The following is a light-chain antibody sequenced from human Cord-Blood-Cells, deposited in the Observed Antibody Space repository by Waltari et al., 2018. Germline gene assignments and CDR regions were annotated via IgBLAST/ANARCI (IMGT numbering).Light chain of an antibody. J-gene: IGKJ3*01. CDR1: QSISSS. V-gene: IGKV1-39*01. CDR3: QQSYSTFT. Sequence: DIQMTQSPSSLSASVGDRVTITCRASQSISSSLNWYQQKPGKAPKPRIYAASSLQSWVPSMFSGRGAGTDFTLHISSLQPEDFATYYCQQSYSTFTFGPGTKVDIK. CDR2: AAS.